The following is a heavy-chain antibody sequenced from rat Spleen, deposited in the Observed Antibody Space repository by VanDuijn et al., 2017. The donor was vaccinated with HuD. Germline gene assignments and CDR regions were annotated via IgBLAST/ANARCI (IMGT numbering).Heavy chain of an antibody. V-gene: IGHV5-58*01. J-gene: IGHJ3*01. Sequence: EVQLVETGGGLVQPGGSLKLSCVASGFTFRSYWMYWVRQAPGKGLEWVSSINPDGSITYYTDSVKGRFTISRDNAEAAIYLQMDSLRSEDTATYYCTRGNYGGYWFAYWGQGTLVTVSS. CDR2: INPDGSIT. CDR3: TRGNYGGYWFAY. D-gene: IGHD1-11*01. CDR1: GFTFRSYW.